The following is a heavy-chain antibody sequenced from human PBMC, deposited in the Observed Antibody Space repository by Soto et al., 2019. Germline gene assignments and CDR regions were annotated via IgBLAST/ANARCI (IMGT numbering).Heavy chain of an antibody. V-gene: IGHV3-74*01. CDR3: ATGGYSYGWGY. CDR2: INPAGGAS. J-gene: IGHJ4*02. CDR1: GFTFSSYW. D-gene: IGHD5-18*01. Sequence: EVQLVESGGGLVQPGGSLRLSCVGSGFTFSSYWMHWVRQAPGKGPVWVSRINPAGGASSYADFVKGRVIVSRDNAKNTLYLEMNSLSAEDTAVYYCATGGYSYGWGYWGQGTLVTVSS.